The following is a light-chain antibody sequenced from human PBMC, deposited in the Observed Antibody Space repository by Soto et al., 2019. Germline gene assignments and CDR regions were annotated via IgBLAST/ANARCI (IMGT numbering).Light chain of an antibody. Sequence: DVVMTQSPLSLAVTLGQPSSISCRSRQSLLYSDGNTHLNWFHQRPGQSPRRLIYKVSNRDSGVPDRFSGSRSGTDFTLKVSRLEAEDVGVYYCIQGTRWPPHTFGLCTKLEI. CDR3: IQGTRWPPHT. J-gene: IGKJ2*01. CDR1: QSLLYSDGNTH. V-gene: IGKV2-30*01. CDR2: KVS.